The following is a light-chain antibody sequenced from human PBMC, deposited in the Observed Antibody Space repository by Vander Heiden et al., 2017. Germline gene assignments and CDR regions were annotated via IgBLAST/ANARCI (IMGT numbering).Light chain of an antibody. CDR2: EVS. Sequence: DIQMNPSPSTLSASVGDRVTITCRASQSISRWLAWYQQKPGKAPKLLIYEVSSLGSGVPSRFSGSGSGTEFTLTISSLQPDDFASYYCQQYNSYSGYTFGQGTKLEIK. J-gene: IGKJ2*01. CDR1: QSISRW. CDR3: QQYNSYSGYT. V-gene: IGKV1-5*01.